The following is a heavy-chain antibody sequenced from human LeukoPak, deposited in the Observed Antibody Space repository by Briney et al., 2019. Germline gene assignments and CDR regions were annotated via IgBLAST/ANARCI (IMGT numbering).Heavy chain of an antibody. Sequence: SETLSLTCTVYGGSFSSYYWSWIRQPPGKGLEWIGEINHSGSTNYNPSLKSRVTISVDTSKNQFSLKLSSVTAADTAVYYCAGRPAAAGTKTLLRYWGQGTLVTVSS. J-gene: IGHJ4*02. D-gene: IGHD6-13*01. CDR1: GGSFSSYY. CDR3: AGRPAAAGTKTLLRY. CDR2: INHSGST. V-gene: IGHV4-34*01.